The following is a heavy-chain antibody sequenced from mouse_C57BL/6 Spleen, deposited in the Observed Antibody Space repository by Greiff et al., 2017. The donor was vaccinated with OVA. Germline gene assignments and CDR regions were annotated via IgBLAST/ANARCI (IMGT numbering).Heavy chain of an antibody. V-gene: IGHV1-15*01. Sequence: VQLQQSGAELVRPGASVTLSCKASGYTFTDYEMHWVKQTPVHGLEWIGAIDPETGGTAYNQKFKGKAILTADKSSSTAYMELRSLTSEDSAVYYCTRSGAQAPFAYWGQGTLVTVSA. CDR1: GYTFTDYE. CDR3: TRSGAQAPFAY. D-gene: IGHD3-2*02. CDR2: IDPETGGT. J-gene: IGHJ3*01.